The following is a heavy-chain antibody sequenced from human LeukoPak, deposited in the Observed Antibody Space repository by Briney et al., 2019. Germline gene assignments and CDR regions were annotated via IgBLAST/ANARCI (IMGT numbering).Heavy chain of an antibody. CDR1: GFTFSSYG. CDR3: AKDKGREGDY. J-gene: IGHJ4*02. D-gene: IGHD1-26*01. Sequence: GGSLRLSCAASGFTFSSYGMHWVRLAPGKGLEWVAVISYDGSIKYYADSVKGRFTISRVNSKNTLYLQMNSLRAEDTAVYYCAKDKGREGDYWGQGTLVTVSS. CDR2: ISYDGSIK. V-gene: IGHV3-30*18.